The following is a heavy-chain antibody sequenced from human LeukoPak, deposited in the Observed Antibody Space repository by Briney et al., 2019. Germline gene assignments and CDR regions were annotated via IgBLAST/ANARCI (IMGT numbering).Heavy chain of an antibody. Sequence: PGGSLRLSCAASGFTFSSYGMSWVRQAPGKGLGWVSAISGSGGSKYYADSVKGRFTISRDNSKNTLYLQMNSLRAEDTAVYYCAKAKDYGDYVALDYWGQGTLVTVSS. V-gene: IGHV3-23*01. CDR2: ISGSGGSK. CDR3: AKAKDYGDYVALDY. D-gene: IGHD4-17*01. J-gene: IGHJ4*02. CDR1: GFTFSSYG.